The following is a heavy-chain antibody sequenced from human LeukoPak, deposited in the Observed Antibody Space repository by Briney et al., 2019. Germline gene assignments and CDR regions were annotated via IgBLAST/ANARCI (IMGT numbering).Heavy chain of an antibody. Sequence: SETLSLTCAVYGGSFSGYYWSWIRQPPGKGLEWIGEINHSGSTNYNPSLKSRVTISVDTSKNQFSLKLSSVTAADSAIYFCARRVAGSGTSYFDLWGQGTPVTVSS. D-gene: IGHD1-7*01. CDR3: ARRVAGSGTSYFDL. CDR2: INHSGST. CDR1: GGSFSGYY. V-gene: IGHV4-34*01. J-gene: IGHJ4*02.